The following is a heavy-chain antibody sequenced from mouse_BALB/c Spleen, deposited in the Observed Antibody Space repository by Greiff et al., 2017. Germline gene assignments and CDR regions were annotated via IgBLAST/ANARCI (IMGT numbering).Heavy chain of an antibody. D-gene: IGHD4-1*01. J-gene: IGHJ3*01. CDR1: GYTFTSYY. CDR3: TRWEAGTEGFAY. CDR2: INPSNGGT. Sequence: QQSGAELVKPGASVKLSCKASGYTFTSYYMYWVKQRPGQGLEWIGEINPSNGGTNFNEKFKSKATLTVDKSSSTAYMQLSSLTSEDSAVYYCTRWEAGTEGFAYWGQGTLVTVSA. V-gene: IGHV1S81*02.